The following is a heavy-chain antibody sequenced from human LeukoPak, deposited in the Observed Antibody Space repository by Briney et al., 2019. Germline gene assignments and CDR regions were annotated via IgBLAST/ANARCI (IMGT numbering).Heavy chain of an antibody. CDR1: GFTFSTFA. V-gene: IGHV3-23*01. D-gene: IGHD5-12*01. Sequence: PGGSLRLSCAASGFTFSTFAMSWVRQAPGKGLELVSAISGSGGGTYYADSVKGRLTISRDNSKNTLYLQMSSLRAEDTAVYYCAKAFSAYENWPPNWFDPWGQGTLVTVSS. J-gene: IGHJ5*02. CDR3: AKAFSAYENWPPNWFDP. CDR2: ISGSGGGT.